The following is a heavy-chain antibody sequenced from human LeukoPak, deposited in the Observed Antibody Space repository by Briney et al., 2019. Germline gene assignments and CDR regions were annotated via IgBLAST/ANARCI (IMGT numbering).Heavy chain of an antibody. Sequence: SETLSLTCSVSGGSISTNTHYWGWIRQPPGKGLEWIGTIYYTGRIYYNTSLKSRVTISVDTSKNKFSLRLNSVTAADTAVYYCAREEAGTVTTAMFDPWGQGILVTVSS. J-gene: IGHJ5*02. D-gene: IGHD4-11*01. CDR1: GGSISTNTHY. V-gene: IGHV4-39*07. CDR3: AREEAGTVTTAMFDP. CDR2: IYYTGRI.